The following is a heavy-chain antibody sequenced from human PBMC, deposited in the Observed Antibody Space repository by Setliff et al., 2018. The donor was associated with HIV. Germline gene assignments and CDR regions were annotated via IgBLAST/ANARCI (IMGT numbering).Heavy chain of an antibody. V-gene: IGHV1-69-2*01. CDR3: ATFLFRDSTDPYYRPPGDFPLYYFDY. J-gene: IGHJ4*02. Sequence: ASVKVSCKASGYTLSEYYMHWVQQAPGKGLEWMGRIDPEDGETLYAEKFRGGVTMTADMSTNTAYLELGSLRSEDTAVYYCATFLFRDSTDPYYRPPGDFPLYYFDYWAQGTLVTV. CDR2: IDPEDGET. D-gene: IGHD3-10*01. CDR1: GYTLSEYY.